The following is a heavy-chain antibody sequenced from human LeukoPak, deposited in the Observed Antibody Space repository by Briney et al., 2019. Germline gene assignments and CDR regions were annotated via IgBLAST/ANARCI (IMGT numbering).Heavy chain of an antibody. CDR1: GVSISSYY. CDR3: ARSSGTGTFSY. Sequence: SETLSLTCTVSGVSISSYYWAWIRQPPGKGLEWIGSVYYGRSPYFNPSLESRATISVDTSKNHFSLKMGSVTAADTAVYYCARSSGTGTFSYWGQGTLVTVSS. CDR2: VYYGRSP. V-gene: IGHV4-39*02. J-gene: IGHJ4*02. D-gene: IGHD6-25*01.